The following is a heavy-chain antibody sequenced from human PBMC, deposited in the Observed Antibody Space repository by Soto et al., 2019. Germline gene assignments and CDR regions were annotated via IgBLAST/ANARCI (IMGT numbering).Heavy chain of an antibody. CDR3: ARGDLSSWYRRYFDY. CDR1: GGSISSYY. J-gene: IGHJ4*02. D-gene: IGHD6-13*01. Sequence: SETLSLTCTVSGGSISSYYWSWIRQPPGKGLEWIGEINHSGSTNYNPSLKSRVTISVDTSKNQFSLKLSSVTAADTAVYYCARGDLSSWYRRYFDYWGQGTLVTVSS. V-gene: IGHV4-34*01. CDR2: INHSGST.